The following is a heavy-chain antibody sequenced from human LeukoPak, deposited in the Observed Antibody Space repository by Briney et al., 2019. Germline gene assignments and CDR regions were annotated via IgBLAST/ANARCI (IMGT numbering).Heavy chain of an antibody. CDR2: IRGGSSYT. V-gene: IGHV3-11*06. D-gene: IGHD1-26*01. CDR3: AREGAVGATTIKAADY. J-gene: IGHJ4*02. CDR1: GFTFSDYY. Sequence: GGSLRLSCAASGFTFSDYYMSWIRQAPGKGLEWVAFIRGGSSYTNYADSVKGRFTVSRDNAKNSLYLQMNSLRAEDKAVYYCAREGAVGATTIKAADYWGQGTLVTVSS.